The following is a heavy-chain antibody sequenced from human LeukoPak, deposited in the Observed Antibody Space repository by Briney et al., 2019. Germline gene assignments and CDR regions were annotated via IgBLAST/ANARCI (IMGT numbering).Heavy chain of an antibody. J-gene: IGHJ5*02. CDR3: ARKEAAGSWFDP. Sequence: ASVKVSCKASGYTFTNYAMHWVRQAPGQRLEWMGWINTGNGNTKYSQEFQGRVTITRDKSTSTAYMELSSLRSEDTAVYYCARKEAAGSWFDPWGQGTLVTVSS. V-gene: IGHV1-3*03. CDR2: INTGNGNT. CDR1: GYTFTNYA. D-gene: IGHD6-13*01.